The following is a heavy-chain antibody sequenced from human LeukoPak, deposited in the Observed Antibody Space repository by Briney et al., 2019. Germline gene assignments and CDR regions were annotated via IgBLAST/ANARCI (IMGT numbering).Heavy chain of an antibody. CDR3: ARDAYSGSYYFDY. J-gene: IGHJ4*02. V-gene: IGHV4-4*07. Sequence: KPSETLSLTCTVSGGSISSYYWSWIRQPAGKGLEWIGRIYSSGSTNHNPSLKSRVTMSVDTSKNQFSPKLSSVTAADTAVYYCARDAYSGSYYFDYWGQGTLVTVSS. CDR2: IYSSGST. CDR1: GGSISSYY. D-gene: IGHD1-26*01.